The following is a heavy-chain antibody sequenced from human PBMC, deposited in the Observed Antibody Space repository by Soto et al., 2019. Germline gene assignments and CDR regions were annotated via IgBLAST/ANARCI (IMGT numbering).Heavy chain of an antibody. CDR1: GFTFKSYT. CDR2: ISYDGSNK. J-gene: IGHJ4*02. V-gene: IGHV3-30*04. Sequence: PGGSLRLSCAASGFTFKSYTMHWVRQAPGKGLEWVAVISYDGSNKDYTGSVKGRFTISRDNSKNTLYLEMNSLRAEDTAVYYCARDHAMVVTGLHYFDYWGQGALVTVSS. D-gene: IGHD3-22*01. CDR3: ARDHAMVVTGLHYFDY.